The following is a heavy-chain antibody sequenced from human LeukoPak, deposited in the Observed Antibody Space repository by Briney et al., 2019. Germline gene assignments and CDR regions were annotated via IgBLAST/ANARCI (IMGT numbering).Heavy chain of an antibody. CDR2: IYYSGTP. V-gene: IGHV4-39*02. D-gene: IGHD6-13*01. CDR3: ASSTWYLNWLDP. CDR1: SGSISSGSFY. J-gene: IGHJ5*02. Sequence: SETLSLTCTVSSGSISSGSFYWGWIRQPPGKGLEWLGNIYYSGTPYYNPSLKSRVTISVDTSKNHFSLKLSSVTATDTAVYYCASSTWYLNWLDPWGQGILVTVSS.